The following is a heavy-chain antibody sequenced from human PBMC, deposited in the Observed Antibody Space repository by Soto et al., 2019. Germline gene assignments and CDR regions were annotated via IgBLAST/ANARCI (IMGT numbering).Heavy chain of an antibody. Sequence: PGGSLRLSFAASGFTFSHFAMHWVRQAPGKGLEWISSISFNATNGFFADYVKGRFSIYRDNSANILYLQMTNLRPEDTAIYYCPRDSGRGYCTGGLCYLGLDXWGQGNPVTVSX. D-gene: IGHD2-8*02. CDR2: ISFNATNG. J-gene: IGHJ5*02. V-gene: IGHV3-30-3*01. CDR3: PRDSGRGYCTGGLCYLGLDX. CDR1: GFTFSHFA.